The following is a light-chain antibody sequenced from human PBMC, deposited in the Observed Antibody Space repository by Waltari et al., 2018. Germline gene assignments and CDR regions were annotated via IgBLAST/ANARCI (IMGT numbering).Light chain of an antibody. J-gene: IGLJ2*01. V-gene: IGLV2-14*03. Sequence: QSALAQPASVSGSPGHSITIPCTGTDSDIGAYTYVSWYQQHPGIAPKLLLYDVSDRPSGVSDRFSGSKSGKTASLTISGLQPEDAADYYCSSYTRRNTVIFGGGTKLTVV. CDR3: SSYTRRNTVI. CDR1: DSDIGAYTY. CDR2: DVS.